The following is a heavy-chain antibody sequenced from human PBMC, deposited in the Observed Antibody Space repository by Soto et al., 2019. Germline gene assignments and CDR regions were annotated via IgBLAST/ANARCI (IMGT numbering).Heavy chain of an antibody. V-gene: IGHV3-30-3*01. D-gene: IGHD2-21*01. CDR1: GFTFSSYA. CDR3: AREAYENGMDV. Sequence: PGGSLRLSCAASGFTFSSYAMHWVRQAPGKGLEWVAVISYDGGKKYYADSVKGRFTISRDNSKNTLYLQMNSLRAEDTAVNFCAREAYENGMDVWGQGTTVTVSS. J-gene: IGHJ6*02. CDR2: ISYDGGKK.